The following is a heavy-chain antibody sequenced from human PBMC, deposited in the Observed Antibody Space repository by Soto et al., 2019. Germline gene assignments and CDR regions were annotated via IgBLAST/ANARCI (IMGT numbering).Heavy chain of an antibody. CDR1: GGSFSGYY. V-gene: IGHV4-34*01. Sequence: QVQLQQWGAELLKPSETLSLTCAVYGGSFSGYYWSWIRQPPGKGLEWIGEINDSGSTNYNPSLKSRVTISVDTSKNQFSLKLSSVTAADTAVYYCARGAAATRGWFDPWGQGTLVTVSS. D-gene: IGHD2-15*01. CDR3: ARGAAATRGWFDP. CDR2: INDSGST. J-gene: IGHJ5*02.